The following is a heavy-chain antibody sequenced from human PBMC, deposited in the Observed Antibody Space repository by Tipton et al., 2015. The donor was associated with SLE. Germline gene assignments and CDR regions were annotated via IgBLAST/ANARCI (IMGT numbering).Heavy chain of an antibody. CDR1: KFTFTTYN. Sequence: SLRLSCAASKFTFTTYNMNWVRQAPGKGLEWVSSISTTSSHIYYADSVRGRFTISRDNAKNSLYLQMNSLRAEDTAVYYCARGITTYQRRDAFDIWGQGTMVTVSS. D-gene: IGHD2-2*01. J-gene: IGHJ3*02. V-gene: IGHV3-21*01. CDR3: ARGITTYQRRDAFDI. CDR2: ISTTSSHI.